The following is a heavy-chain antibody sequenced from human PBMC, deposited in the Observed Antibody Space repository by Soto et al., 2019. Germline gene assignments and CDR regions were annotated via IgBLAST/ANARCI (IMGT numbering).Heavy chain of an antibody. CDR3: ASSGGWYPRRGYFDY. CDR2: IYYSGST. Sequence: PSETLSLTCTVSGGSISSSSYYWGWIRQPPGKGLEWIGSIYYSGSTYYNPSLKSRVTISVGTSKNQFSLKLSSVTAADTAVYYCASSGGWYPRRGYFDYWGQGTLVTVSS. J-gene: IGHJ4*02. CDR1: GGSISSSSYY. V-gene: IGHV4-39*01. D-gene: IGHD6-19*01.